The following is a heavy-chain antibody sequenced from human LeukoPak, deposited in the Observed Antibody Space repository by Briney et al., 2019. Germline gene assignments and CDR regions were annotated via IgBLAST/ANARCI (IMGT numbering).Heavy chain of an antibody. CDR2: ISGSGGST. CDR3: AIDIAVAGTVMGH. D-gene: IGHD6-19*01. CDR1: GFTFSSYA. J-gene: IGHJ4*02. V-gene: IGHV3-23*01. Sequence: GGSLRLSCAASGFTFSSYAMSWVRQAPGKGLEWVSAISGSGGSTYYADSVKGRFTISRDNSKNTLYLQMNSLRAEDTAVYYCAIDIAVAGTVMGHWGQGTLVTVSS.